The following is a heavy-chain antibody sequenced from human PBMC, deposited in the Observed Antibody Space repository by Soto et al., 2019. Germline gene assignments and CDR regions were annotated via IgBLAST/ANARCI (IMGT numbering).Heavy chain of an antibody. V-gene: IGHV3-30*04. CDR1: GFTFNHFA. J-gene: IGHJ4*02. CDR3: AREDSGDYFASFDY. CDR2: ISYDGRRK. D-gene: IGHD1-26*01. Sequence: QVHLVESGGGSVQPGRSLRLSCAATGFTFNHFAMHWVRQAPGKGLDWVAVISYDGRRKSYADSVKGRFNISRDTSERTLHLQMNTLTTQDTSIYYCAREDSGDYFASFDYWGQGSLVAASS.